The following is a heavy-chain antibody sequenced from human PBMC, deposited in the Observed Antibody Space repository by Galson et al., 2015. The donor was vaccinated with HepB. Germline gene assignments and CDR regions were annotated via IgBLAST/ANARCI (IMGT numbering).Heavy chain of an antibody. Sequence: QSGAEVKKPGESLKISCKGSGYSFTSYWIGWVRQMPGKGLEWMGIIYPGDSDTRYSPSFQGQVTISADKSISTAYLQWSSLKASDTAMYYCARHVGAVGTGYSSSWYFWEDSSHAFDIWGQGTMVTVSS. CDR2: IYPGDSDT. J-gene: IGHJ3*02. D-gene: IGHD6-13*01. CDR3: ARHVGAVGTGYSSSWYFWEDSSHAFDI. V-gene: IGHV5-51*01. CDR1: GYSFTSYW.